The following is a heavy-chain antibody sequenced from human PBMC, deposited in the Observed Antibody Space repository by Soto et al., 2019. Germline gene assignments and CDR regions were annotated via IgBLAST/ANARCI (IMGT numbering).Heavy chain of an antibody. V-gene: IGHV5-51*01. CDR1: GYSFTSYW. Sequence: GESLKISCKGSGYSFTSYWIGWVRQMPGKGLEWMGIIYPGDSDTRYSPSFQGQVTISADKSISTAYLQWSSLKASDTAMYYCARGGNGSGWYTEYFQHWGQGTLVTVSS. CDR2: IYPGDSDT. D-gene: IGHD6-19*01. J-gene: IGHJ1*01. CDR3: ARGGNGSGWYTEYFQH.